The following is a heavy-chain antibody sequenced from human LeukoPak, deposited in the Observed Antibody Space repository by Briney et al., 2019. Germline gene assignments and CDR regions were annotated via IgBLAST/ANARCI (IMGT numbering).Heavy chain of an antibody. V-gene: IGHV3-20*04. CDR3: ARDQDSSGWYSGPFDY. Sequence: GGSLRLSCAASGFTFDDYGMSWVRQAPGKGLEWVSGINWNGGSTGYADSVKGRSTISRDNAKNSLYLQMNSLRAEDTALYYCARDQDSSGWYSGPFDYWGQGTLVTVSS. D-gene: IGHD6-19*01. J-gene: IGHJ4*02. CDR1: GFTFDDYG. CDR2: INWNGGST.